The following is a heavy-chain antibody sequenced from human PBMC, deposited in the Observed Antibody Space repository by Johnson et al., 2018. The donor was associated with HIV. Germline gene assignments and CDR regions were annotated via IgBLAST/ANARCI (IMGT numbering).Heavy chain of an antibody. V-gene: IGHV3-33*08. Sequence: VQLVESGGGVVQPGRSLRLSCAASGFTFSSYGMHWVRQAPGKGLEWVAVIWYDGSNKYYADSVKGRFTISRDNSKNTLYLQMNSLKAEDTAVYYCVSSGCQRCAFDIWGQGTMVTVSS. CDR2: IWYDGSNK. CDR1: GFTFSSYG. J-gene: IGHJ3*02. D-gene: IGHD6-19*01. CDR3: VSSGCQRCAFDI.